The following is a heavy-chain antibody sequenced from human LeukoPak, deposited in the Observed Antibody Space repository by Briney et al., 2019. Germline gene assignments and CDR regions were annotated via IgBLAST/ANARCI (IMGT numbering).Heavy chain of an antibody. Sequence: PSETLSLTCTVSGGAIISSSYYWGWIRQPPGKGLAWIGSIYYSGSTYYNPSLKSRVTISVDTSKNQFSLKLSPVTAADTAVYYCARDLSDYYGSGSYRPIDAFDIWGQGTMVTVSS. D-gene: IGHD3-10*01. CDR2: IYYSGST. CDR3: ARDLSDYYGSGSYRPIDAFDI. CDR1: GGAIISSSYY. J-gene: IGHJ3*02. V-gene: IGHV4-39*02.